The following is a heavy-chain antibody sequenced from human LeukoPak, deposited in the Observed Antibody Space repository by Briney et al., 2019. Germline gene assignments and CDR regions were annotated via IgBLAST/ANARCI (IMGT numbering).Heavy chain of an antibody. CDR2: IYYSGST. Sequence: SETLSLTCTVSGGSISSYYWSWIRQPPGKGLEWIGYIYYSGSTNYNPSLESRVTISVDTSKNQFSLKLSSVTAADTAVYYCARSPVRGYSGYDPPDYWGQGTLVTVSS. CDR1: GGSISSYY. D-gene: IGHD5-12*01. J-gene: IGHJ4*02. V-gene: IGHV4-59*01. CDR3: ARSPVRGYSGYDPPDY.